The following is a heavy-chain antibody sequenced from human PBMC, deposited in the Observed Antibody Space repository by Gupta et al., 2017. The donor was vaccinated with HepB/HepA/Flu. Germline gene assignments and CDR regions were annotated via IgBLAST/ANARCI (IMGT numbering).Heavy chain of an antibody. Sequence: QVQLVQSGAEVKKPGSSVKVSCKASGGTFSSYAISWVRQAPGQGLEWMGGIIPIFGTANYAQKFQGRVTITADKSTSTTYMELSSLRSEDTAVYYCARAVSGIFGVVTNYYYYYYMDVWGKGTTVTVSS. V-gene: IGHV1-69*06. CDR3: ARAVSGIFGVVTNYYYYYYMDV. CDR1: GGTFSSYA. D-gene: IGHD3-3*01. CDR2: IIPIFGTA. J-gene: IGHJ6*03.